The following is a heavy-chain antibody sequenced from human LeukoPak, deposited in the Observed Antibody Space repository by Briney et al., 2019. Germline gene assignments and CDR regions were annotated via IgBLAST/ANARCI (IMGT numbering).Heavy chain of an antibody. D-gene: IGHD6-25*01. CDR2: INYSGST. J-gene: IGHJ4*02. CDR3: ASSGSATPYYFGY. CDR1: GGSISTYY. V-gene: IGHV4-59*01. Sequence: SETLTLTCAVSGGSISTYYWSWIRQPPGKGLEWIGYINYSGSTNYNPSLKSRVTISVDTSKNQFSLKLSSVTAADTAVYYCASSGSATPYYFGYWGQGSLVTVSS.